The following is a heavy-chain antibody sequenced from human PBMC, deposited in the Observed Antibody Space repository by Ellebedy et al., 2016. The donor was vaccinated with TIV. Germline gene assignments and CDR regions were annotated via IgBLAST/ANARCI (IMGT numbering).Heavy chain of an antibody. Sequence: GESLKISCAASGFTFSNYAMSWVRQAPGKGLEWVGRIKSKTDGGTTDYAAPVKGRFTISRDDSKNTLYLQMNSLKTEDTAVYYCTTDRLYFDYWGQGTLVTVSS. J-gene: IGHJ4*02. CDR1: GFTFSNYA. CDR2: IKSKTDGGTT. V-gene: IGHV3-15*01. CDR3: TTDRLYFDY.